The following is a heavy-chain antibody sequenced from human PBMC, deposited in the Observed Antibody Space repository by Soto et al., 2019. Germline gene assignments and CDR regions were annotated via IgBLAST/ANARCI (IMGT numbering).Heavy chain of an antibody. J-gene: IGHJ4*02. CDR2: VNTYNGNT. CDR1: GYTFTNYA. V-gene: IGHV1-18*01. D-gene: IGHD6-6*01. CDR3: ARDSQYSTDWQRFDS. Sequence: VQLVQSGVEVKKPGASVKVSCKASGYTFTNYAISWVRQAPGRGLEWMGWVNTYNGNTNYAQIFQGRVTMTTDTSTGTAYMELRSLKSDDSAVYYCARDSQYSTDWQRFDSWGQGTLVTVSS.